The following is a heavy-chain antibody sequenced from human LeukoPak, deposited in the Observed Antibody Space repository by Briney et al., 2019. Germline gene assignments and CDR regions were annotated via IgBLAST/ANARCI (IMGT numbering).Heavy chain of an antibody. CDR1: GFTFSSYA. V-gene: IGHV3-30-3*01. Sequence: GRSLRLSCAASGFTFSSYAMHWVRQAPGKGLEWVAVISYDGSNKYYADSVKGRFTISRDNSKDTLYLQMNSLRAEDTAVYYCARDRCSSTSCFYFDYWGQGTLVTVSS. CDR3: ARDRCSSTSCFYFDY. D-gene: IGHD2-2*01. J-gene: IGHJ4*02. CDR2: ISYDGSNK.